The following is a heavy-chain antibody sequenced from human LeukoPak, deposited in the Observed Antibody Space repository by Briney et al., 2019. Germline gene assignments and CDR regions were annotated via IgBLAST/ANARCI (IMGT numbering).Heavy chain of an antibody. J-gene: IGHJ4*02. Sequence: PGGSLRLSCAASGFTFSSYWMSWVRQAPGKGLEWVANIKQDGSEKYYVDSVKGRFTISRDNAKNSLYLQMNSLRAEDTAVYYCARDWEAAAGNEFDYWGQGTLVTVSS. D-gene: IGHD6-13*01. V-gene: IGHV3-7*01. CDR1: GFTFSSYW. CDR3: ARDWEAAAGNEFDY. CDR2: IKQDGSEK.